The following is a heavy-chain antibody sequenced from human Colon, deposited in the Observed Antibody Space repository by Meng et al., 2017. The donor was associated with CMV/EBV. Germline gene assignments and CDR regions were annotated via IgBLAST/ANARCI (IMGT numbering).Heavy chain of an antibody. D-gene: IGHD1-26*01. CDR3: ARGINSGSYFWDYFDY. J-gene: IGHJ4*02. CDR2: IYYSGST. V-gene: IGHV4-34*01. Sequence: SETLSLTCAVYGGSFSGYYWSWIRQPPGKGLEWIGSIYYSGSTYYNPSLKSRVTISVDTSKNQFSLKLSSVTAADTAVYYCARGINSGSYFWDYFDYWGQGTLVTVSS. CDR1: GGSFSGYY.